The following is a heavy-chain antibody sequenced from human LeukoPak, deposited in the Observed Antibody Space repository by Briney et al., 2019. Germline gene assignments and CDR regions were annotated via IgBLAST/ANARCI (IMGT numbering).Heavy chain of an antibody. CDR3: ASARGSNYGSLGD. CDR2: IWYDGSNK. Sequence: VGSLSLSCAASGVSLSSDGMRLVRQAPGKGLEWVAVIWYDGSNKYYADSVKGRFTISRDNSKNTLYLQMNSLRAEDTAVYYCASARGSNYGSLGDWGQGTLVTVSS. D-gene: IGHD5-18*01. J-gene: IGHJ4*02. CDR1: GVSLSSDG. V-gene: IGHV3-33*01.